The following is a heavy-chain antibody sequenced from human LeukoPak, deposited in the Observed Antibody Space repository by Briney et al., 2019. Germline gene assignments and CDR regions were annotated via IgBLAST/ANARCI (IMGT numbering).Heavy chain of an antibody. CDR2: IYHSGST. V-gene: IGHV4-30-2*01. CDR1: GGSISSGGYS. D-gene: IGHD2-21*02. J-gene: IGHJ3*02. Sequence: PSQTLSLTCAVSGGSISSGGYSWSWIRQPPGKGLEWIVYIYHSGSTYYNPSLKSRVTISVDRSKNQFSLKLSSVTAADTAVYYCARVAYCGGDCYSWENAFDIWGQGTMVTVSS. CDR3: ARVAYCGGDCYSWENAFDI.